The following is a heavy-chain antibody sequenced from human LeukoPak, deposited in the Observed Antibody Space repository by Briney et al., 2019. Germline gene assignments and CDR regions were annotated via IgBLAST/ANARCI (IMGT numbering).Heavy chain of an antibody. J-gene: IGHJ6*03. Sequence: PSETLSLTCTVSGGSISSYYWSWIRQPPGKGLEWIGYIYYSGGTNYNPSLKSRVTISVDTSKNQFSLKLSSVTAADTAVYYCASLRTAMVRGYYYYMDVWGKGTTVTVSS. V-gene: IGHV4-59*08. CDR2: IYYSGGT. D-gene: IGHD5-18*01. CDR3: ASLRTAMVRGYYYYMDV. CDR1: GGSISSYY.